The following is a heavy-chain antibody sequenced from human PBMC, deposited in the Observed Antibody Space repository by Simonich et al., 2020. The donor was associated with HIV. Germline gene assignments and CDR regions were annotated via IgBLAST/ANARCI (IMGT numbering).Heavy chain of an antibody. CDR3: ASGGSISSVWADDY. V-gene: IGHV3-30*07. CDR2: ISYDGSNK. D-gene: IGHD3-16*01. J-gene: IGHJ4*02. CDR1: GFTLSSSA. Sequence: QVQLVESGGGVVQPGRSLRLSCAASGFTLSSSAMHWVRQVPGKGVAWVAVISYDGSNKYYADSVKGRFTISRDNAKNTLYLQMNSLRAEDTAVYYCASGGSISSVWADDYWGQGTLVTVSS.